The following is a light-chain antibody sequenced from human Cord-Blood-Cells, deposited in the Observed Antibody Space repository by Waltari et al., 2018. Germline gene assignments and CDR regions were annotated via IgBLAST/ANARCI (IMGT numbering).Light chain of an antibody. Sequence: AIRWTQCASSLSASGGNRVTITCRASQGISSALAWYQQKPGKSPKLLIYDASSLESGVPSTFSGSGSGTDFTLTIRSLHPDDFATYYCQQFNSYPLPFGGATKVLIK. J-gene: IGKJ4*01. CDR3: QQFNSYPLP. V-gene: IGKV1-13*02. CDR2: DAS. CDR1: QGISSA.